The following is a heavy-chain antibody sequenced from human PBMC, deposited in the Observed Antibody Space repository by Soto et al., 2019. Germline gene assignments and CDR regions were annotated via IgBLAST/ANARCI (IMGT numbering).Heavy chain of an antibody. CDR2: LIPMFGTT. CDR1: GGTFSSYS. J-gene: IGHJ6*02. V-gene: IGHV1-69*18. D-gene: IGHD3-9*01. Sequence: VQLVQSGAEAKTPGSSVKVSCKASGGTFSSYSINWVRQAPGQGLEWMGRLIPMFGTTDYAQRFQGRVTFTADESTSTASMEVTNLTSEDTAVYYCARAVVLTFTRFYDMDVWGQGTTVTVSS. CDR3: ARAVVLTFTRFYDMDV.